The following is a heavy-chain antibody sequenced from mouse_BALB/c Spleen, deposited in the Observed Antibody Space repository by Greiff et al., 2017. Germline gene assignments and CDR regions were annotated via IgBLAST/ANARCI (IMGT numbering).Heavy chain of an antibody. CDR2: IYPGDGDT. V-gene: IGHV1-87*01. D-gene: IGHD2-4*01. CDR1: GYTFTSYW. CDR3: ARGLGITRYFDY. J-gene: IGHJ2*01. Sequence: VQLQQSGAELARPGASVKLSCKASGYTFTSYWMQWVKQRPGQGLEWIGAIYPGDGDTRYTQKFKGKATLTADKSSSTAYMQLSSLASEDSAVYYCARGLGITRYFDYWGQGTTLTVSS.